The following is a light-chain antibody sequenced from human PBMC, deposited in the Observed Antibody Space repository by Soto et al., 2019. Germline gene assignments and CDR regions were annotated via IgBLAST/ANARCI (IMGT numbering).Light chain of an antibody. CDR3: QQYDTSPLT. Sequence: EIVLTQSPGTLSLSPGERATLSCRASQTVTGSYLAWYQHRPGQAPRLLIYGASNRATGTPDRFSGSGSGTDFTLTISRLEPEDFAVYYCQQYDTSPLTFGGGTKVEIK. CDR2: GAS. J-gene: IGKJ4*01. V-gene: IGKV3-20*01. CDR1: QTVTGSY.